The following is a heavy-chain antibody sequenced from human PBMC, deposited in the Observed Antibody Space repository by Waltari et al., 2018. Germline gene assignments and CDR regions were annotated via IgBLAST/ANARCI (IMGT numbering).Heavy chain of an antibody. CDR3: VRLEDCSGPGGNCYSGDSFALDV. CDR2: INHNGNR. CDR1: GGSFSGYY. V-gene: IGHV4-34*02. D-gene: IGHD2-8*02. Sequence: QVQLQQWGAGQLQPSETLSLTCAVYGGSFSGYYWGWIRQPPGKGLEWIGEINHNGNRSHNPSHRSRVTMLVDTSRSQFSLKVNSVTAADTAVYYCVRLEDCSGPGGNCYSGDSFALDVWGQGTTVTVSS. J-gene: IGHJ6*02.